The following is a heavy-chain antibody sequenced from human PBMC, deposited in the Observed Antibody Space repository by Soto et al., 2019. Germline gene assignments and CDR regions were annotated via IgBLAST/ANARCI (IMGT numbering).Heavy chain of an antibody. CDR3: ARESTTVTTAHYYYYMDV. J-gene: IGHJ6*03. V-gene: IGHV6-1*01. Sequence: PSQTLSLTCAISGDSVSSNSAAWNWIRQSPSRGLEWLGRTYYRSKWYNDYAVSVKSRITINPDTSKKQFSLQLNSVTPEDTAVYYCARESTTVTTAHYYYYMDVWGKGTTVTVSS. CDR1: GDSVSSNSAA. D-gene: IGHD4-17*01. CDR2: TYYRSKWYN.